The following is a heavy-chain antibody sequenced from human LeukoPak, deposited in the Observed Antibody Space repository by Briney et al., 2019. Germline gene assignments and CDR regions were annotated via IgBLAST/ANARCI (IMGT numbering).Heavy chain of an antibody. CDR3: AKVRIRSLYYFDY. V-gene: IGHV3-23*01. J-gene: IGHJ4*02. Sequence: GGSLRLSCAASGFTSSSYAMSWVRQAPGKGLEWVSAISGSGGSTYYADSVKGRFTISRDNSKNTLYLQMNSLRAEDTAVYYCAKVRIRSLYYFDYWGQGTLVTVSS. CDR1: GFTSSSYA. D-gene: IGHD3-3*01. CDR2: ISGSGGST.